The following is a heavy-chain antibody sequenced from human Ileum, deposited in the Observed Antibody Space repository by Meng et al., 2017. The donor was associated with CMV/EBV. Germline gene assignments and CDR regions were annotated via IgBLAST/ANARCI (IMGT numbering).Heavy chain of an antibody. CDR1: GYVTCYC. Sequence: GYVTCYCGDRIGETPGKGLEWIGQINQSGFSNFNTSLESRVIRSIDTSENQFSLKLTSVTAADTAVYYCERGQRITLVRGGRVDPWGQGTLVTVSS. CDR2: INQSGFS. CDR3: ERGQRITLVRGGRVDP. J-gene: IGHJ5*02. D-gene: IGHD3-10*01. V-gene: IGHV4-34*01.